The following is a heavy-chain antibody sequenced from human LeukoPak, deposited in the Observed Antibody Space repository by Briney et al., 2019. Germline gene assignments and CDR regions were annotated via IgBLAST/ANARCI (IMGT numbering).Heavy chain of an antibody. V-gene: IGHV3-30*18. Sequence: PGRSLRLSCAASGFTFSSYGMHWVRQAPGKGLEWVAVISYDGSKKYYADSVKGRFTISRDNSKNTLYLQMNSLRAEDTAVYYCAKDLGYQLLNGWFDPWGQGTLVTVSS. J-gene: IGHJ5*02. CDR2: ISYDGSKK. D-gene: IGHD2-2*01. CDR1: GFTFSSYG. CDR3: AKDLGYQLLNGWFDP.